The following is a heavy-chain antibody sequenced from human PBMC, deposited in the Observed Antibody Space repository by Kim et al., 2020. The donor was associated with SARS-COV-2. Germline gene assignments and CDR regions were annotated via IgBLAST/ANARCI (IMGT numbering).Heavy chain of an antibody. V-gene: IGHV3-7*03. CDR3: AREPSAEST. Sequence: GGSLRLSCVASGFTVGTDWMTWVRQAPGKGPEWVAIINTDGSQRNYVDSVRGRFSISIDFAKNSLFLQMNSLRVEDTAVYYCAREPSAESTWGQGTLVTVSS. CDR2: INTDGSQR. J-gene: IGHJ5*02. CDR1: GFTVGTDW.